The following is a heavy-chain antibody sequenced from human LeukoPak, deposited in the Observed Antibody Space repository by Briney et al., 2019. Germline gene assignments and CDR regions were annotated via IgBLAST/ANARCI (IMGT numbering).Heavy chain of an antibody. Sequence: GGSLRLSCAASGFTFSSYAMHWVRQAPGKGLEYVSAISSNVGSTYYANSVKGRFTISRDNSKNTLYLQMGSLIAEDMAVYYCARERLITVGYYFDYWGQGTLVTVSS. D-gene: IGHD3-16*01. CDR2: ISSNVGST. CDR1: GFTFSSYA. CDR3: ARERLITVGYYFDY. J-gene: IGHJ4*02. V-gene: IGHV3-64*01.